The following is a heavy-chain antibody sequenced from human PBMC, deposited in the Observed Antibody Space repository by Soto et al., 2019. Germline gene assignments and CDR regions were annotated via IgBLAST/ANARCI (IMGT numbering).Heavy chain of an antibody. V-gene: IGHV3-30*18. Sequence: QVQLVESGGGVVQPGRSLRLSCAASGFTFSSYGMHWVRQAPGKGLEWVAVISYDGSNKYYADSVKGRFTISRDNSKNTLYLQMNSLRAEDTAVYYCAKSQWLVHSGLDYWGQGTLVTVSS. CDR2: ISYDGSNK. CDR1: GFTFSSYG. D-gene: IGHD6-19*01. CDR3: AKSQWLVHSGLDY. J-gene: IGHJ4*02.